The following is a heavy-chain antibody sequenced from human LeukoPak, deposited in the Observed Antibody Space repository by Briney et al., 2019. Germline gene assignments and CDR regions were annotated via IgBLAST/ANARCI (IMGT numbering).Heavy chain of an antibody. CDR2: IKQDGSEK. D-gene: IGHD5-12*01. J-gene: IGHJ3*02. CDR1: GFTFSSYW. CDR3: ARDRGYGYDAFDI. Sequence: GGSLRLSCAASGFTFSSYWMSWVRQAPGKGLEWVANIKQDGSEKYYVDSVKGRFTISRDKAKNSLYLQMNSLRAEDTAVYYCARDRGYGYDAFDIWGQGTMVTVSS. V-gene: IGHV3-7*01.